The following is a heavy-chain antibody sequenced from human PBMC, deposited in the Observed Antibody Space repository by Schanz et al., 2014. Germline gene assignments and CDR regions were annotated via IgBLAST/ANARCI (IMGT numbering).Heavy chain of an antibody. V-gene: IGHV1-69*04. D-gene: IGHD6-19*01. CDR1: GDTFSNYA. Sequence: QVQLVQSGAEVKKPGSSVKVSCRASGDTFSNYAINWVRQAPGQGLEWMGRIIPFLDRTNHAQRFQGRVTITADTSTRTIYMELRSLKSEDTAVFFCVKDPVEGVWGQGTLVTVSS. CDR3: VKDPVEGV. J-gene: IGHJ4*01. CDR2: IIPFLDRT.